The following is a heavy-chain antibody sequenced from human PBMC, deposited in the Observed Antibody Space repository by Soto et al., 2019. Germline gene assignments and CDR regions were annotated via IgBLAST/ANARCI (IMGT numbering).Heavy chain of an antibody. J-gene: IGHJ5*02. V-gene: IGHV1-18*04. Sequence: ASVKGCCKASGYTFTSYGISWVRQAPGQGLEWMGWISAYNGNTNYAQKLQGRVTMTTDTSTSTAYMELRSLRSDDTAVYYGARQSGYYSYNWFDPWGQGTLVTV. D-gene: IGHD3-3*01. CDR1: GYTFTSYG. CDR3: ARQSGYYSYNWFDP. CDR2: ISAYNGNT.